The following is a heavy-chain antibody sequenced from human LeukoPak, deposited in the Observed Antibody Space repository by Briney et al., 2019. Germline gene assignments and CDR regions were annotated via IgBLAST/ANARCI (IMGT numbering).Heavy chain of an antibody. CDR3: LAGGGY. D-gene: IGHD3-10*01. CDR1: GFTFSGYW. Sequence: GGSLRLSCAASGFTFSGYWMTWVRQAPGQGLEWVANIKQDGSEKNYVDSVKGRFTISRDNAKNSLYLQMSSLRAEDTAVYYCLAGGGYWGQGTLVTVSS. CDR2: IKQDGSEK. J-gene: IGHJ4*02. V-gene: IGHV3-7*01.